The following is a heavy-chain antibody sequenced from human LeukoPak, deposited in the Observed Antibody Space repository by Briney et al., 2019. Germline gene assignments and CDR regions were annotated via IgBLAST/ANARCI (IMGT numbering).Heavy chain of an antibody. CDR1: GFTFSSYA. J-gene: IGHJ4*02. CDR3: AKALLRRPGPAAIDY. CDR2: ISGSGGST. V-gene: IGHV3-23*01. Sequence: PGGSLRLSCAASGFTFSSYAMSWVRQAPGKGLEWASAISGSGGSTYYADSVKGRFTISRDNSKNTLYLQMNSLGAEDTAVYYCAKALLRRPGPAAIDYWGQGTLVTVSS. D-gene: IGHD2-2*01.